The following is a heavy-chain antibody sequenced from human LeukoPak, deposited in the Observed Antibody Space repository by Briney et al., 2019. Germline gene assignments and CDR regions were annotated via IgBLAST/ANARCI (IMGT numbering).Heavy chain of an antibody. CDR3: ARGQVVVAAIDY. V-gene: IGHV4-34*01. D-gene: IGHD2-15*01. CDR1: GGSFSGYY. CDR2: INHSGST. J-gene: IGHJ4*02. Sequence: PSETLSLTCAVYGGSFSGYYWSWIRQPPGKGLEWIGEINHSGSTNYNPPLKSRVTISVDTSKNQFSLKLSSVTAADTAVYYCARGQVVVAAIDYWGQGTLVTVSS.